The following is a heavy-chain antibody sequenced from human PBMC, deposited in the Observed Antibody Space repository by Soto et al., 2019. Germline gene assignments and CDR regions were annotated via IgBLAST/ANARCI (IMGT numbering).Heavy chain of an antibody. V-gene: IGHV3-73*01. D-gene: IGHD3-3*01. Sequence: EVQLVESGGGLVQPGGSLKLSCAASGFTFSGSAMHWVRQASGKGLEWVGRIRSKPNNYATAYGASVKGRFTISRDDSKNTAYLQRNSLNTEDTAVYYCSRQASDFWSGKPQYYMDVWGKGTTFTFSS. CDR3: SRQASDFWSGKPQYYMDV. J-gene: IGHJ6*03. CDR1: GFTFSGSA. CDR2: IRSKPNNYAT.